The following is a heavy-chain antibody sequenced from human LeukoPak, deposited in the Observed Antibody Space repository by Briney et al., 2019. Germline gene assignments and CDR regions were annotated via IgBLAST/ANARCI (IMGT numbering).Heavy chain of an antibody. CDR1: GGSIGTYY. CDR3: GRNCGGGIEDMDV. V-gene: IGHV4-4*09. J-gene: IGHJ6*03. Sequence: SETLSLTCTVSGGSIGTYYWSWVRQSPGKGLEWIGYIYVTGNRYNPYLQSRVTITVDTSRNQFFLKMSSVTAPGEGVDYCGRNCGGGIEDMDVWGKGTKVTVSS. D-gene: IGHD3-16*02. CDR2: IYVTGN.